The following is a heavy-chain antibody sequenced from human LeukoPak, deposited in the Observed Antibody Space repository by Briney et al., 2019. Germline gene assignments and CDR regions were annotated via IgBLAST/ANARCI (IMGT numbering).Heavy chain of an antibody. V-gene: IGHV4-38-2*02. J-gene: IGHJ5*02. CDR1: GYSISSGYY. D-gene: IGHD3-10*01. CDR3: ARRRYYGSGRHNWFDP. Sequence: SETLSLTCTVSGYSISSGYYWGWIRQPPGKGLEWIGSIYHSGSTYYNPSLKSRVTISVDTSKNQFSLKLSSVTAADTAVYYCARRRYYGSGRHNWFDPWGQGTLVTVSS. CDR2: IYHSGST.